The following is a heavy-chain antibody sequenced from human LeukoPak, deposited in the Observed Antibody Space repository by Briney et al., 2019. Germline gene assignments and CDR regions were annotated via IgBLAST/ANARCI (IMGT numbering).Heavy chain of an antibody. CDR2: MSPNSGNT. D-gene: IGHD7-27*01. CDR3: AKGPPKWGFDY. Sequence: GASVKVSCKASADIFTRYDINWVRQAPGQGLEWVGWMSPNSGNTGYAQKFQDRVTTTRDTSISTAYMELSSLRSEDTAVYYCAKGPPKWGFDYWGQGTLVIVSS. J-gene: IGHJ4*02. V-gene: IGHV1-8*01. CDR1: ADIFTRYD.